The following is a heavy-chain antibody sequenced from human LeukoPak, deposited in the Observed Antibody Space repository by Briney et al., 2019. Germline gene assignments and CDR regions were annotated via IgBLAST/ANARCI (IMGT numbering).Heavy chain of an antibody. D-gene: IGHD1-1*01. CDR1: GFTFSSYS. CDR2: ISGSGGST. Sequence: PGGSLRLSCAASGFTFSSYSMNWVRQAPGKGLEWVSAISGSGGSTYYADSVKGRFTISRDNSKNTLYLQMNSLRAEDTAVYYCAKDQLTVYYFDYWGQGTLVTVSS. V-gene: IGHV3-23*01. CDR3: AKDQLTVYYFDY. J-gene: IGHJ4*02.